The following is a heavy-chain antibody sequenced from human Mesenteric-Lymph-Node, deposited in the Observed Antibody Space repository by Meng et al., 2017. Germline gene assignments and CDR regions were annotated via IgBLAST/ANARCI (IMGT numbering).Heavy chain of an antibody. D-gene: IGHD3-10*01. Sequence: GSLRLSCAVYGGSFSGYYWSWIRQPPGKGLEWIGEINHSGSTNYIPSLESRVTISVDTSKNQFSLKLSSVTAADTAVYYCARAEGYGSYYFDYWGQGTLVTVSS. V-gene: IGHV4-34*01. J-gene: IGHJ4*02. CDR1: GGSFSGYY. CDR3: ARAEGYGSYYFDY. CDR2: INHSGST.